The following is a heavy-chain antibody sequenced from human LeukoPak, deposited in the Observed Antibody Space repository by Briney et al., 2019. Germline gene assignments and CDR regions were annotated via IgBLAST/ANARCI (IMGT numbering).Heavy chain of an antibody. CDR3: ARDGEWDPRGGY. CDR1: GGSISSYY. V-gene: IGHV4-59*12. CDR2: IYYSGST. Sequence: SETLSLTCTVSGGSISSYYWSWIRQPPGKGLEWIGSIYYSGSTYYNPSLKSRVTISVDTSKNQFSLKLSSVTAADTAVYYCARDGEWDPRGGYWGQGTLVTVSS. J-gene: IGHJ4*02. D-gene: IGHD1-26*01.